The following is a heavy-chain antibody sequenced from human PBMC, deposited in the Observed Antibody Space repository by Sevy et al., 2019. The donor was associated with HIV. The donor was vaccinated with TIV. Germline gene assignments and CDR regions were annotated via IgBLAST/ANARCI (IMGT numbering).Heavy chain of an antibody. V-gene: IGHV1-2*02. J-gene: IGHJ4*02. D-gene: IGHD3-22*01. CDR1: GYTFTGYY. CDR2: INPNSGGT. CDR3: ARDVAPSSGYYHYYFDY. Sequence: ASVKVSCKASGYTFTGYYMHWVRQAPGQGLEWMGWINPNSGGTNYAQKFQGRVTMTRDTSISTAYMELSRLRSDDTAMYYCARDVAPSSGYYHYYFDYWGQGTLVTVSS.